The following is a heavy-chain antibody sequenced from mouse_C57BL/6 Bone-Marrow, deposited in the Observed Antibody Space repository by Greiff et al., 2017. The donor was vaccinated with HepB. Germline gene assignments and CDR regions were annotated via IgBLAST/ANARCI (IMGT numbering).Heavy chain of an antibody. CDR3: TRDFYYGSSYAWFAY. V-gene: IGHV5-9-1*02. D-gene: IGHD1-1*01. Sequence: EVHLVESGEGLVKPGGSLKLSCAASGFTFSSYAMSWVRQTPEKRLEWVAYISSGGDYIYYADTVKGRFTISRDNARNTLYLQMSSLKSEDTAMYYCTRDFYYGSSYAWFAYWGQGTLVTVSA. J-gene: IGHJ3*01. CDR2: ISSGGDYI. CDR1: GFTFSSYA.